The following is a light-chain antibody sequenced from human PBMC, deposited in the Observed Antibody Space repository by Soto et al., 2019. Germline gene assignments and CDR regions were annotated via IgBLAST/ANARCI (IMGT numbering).Light chain of an antibody. V-gene: IGLV2-14*03. Sequence: QSALTQPASVSGSPGQSITISCTGTSSDVGAYNYVCWYQQHPGKAXKLMIYDVTNRPSXXXSRFSXXXXXXXXXXXXXGLQAEDEADYYCNSYTGSSSPYVFGTGTKLTVL. CDR2: DVT. CDR3: NSYTGSSSPYV. J-gene: IGLJ1*01. CDR1: SSDVGAYNY.